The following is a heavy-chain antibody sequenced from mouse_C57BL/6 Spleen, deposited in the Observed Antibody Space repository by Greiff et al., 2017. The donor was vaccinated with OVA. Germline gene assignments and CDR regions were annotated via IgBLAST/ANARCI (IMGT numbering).Heavy chain of an antibody. CDR2: LYPGDGDT. D-gene: IGHD2-10*02. V-gene: IGHV1-80*01. CDR1: GYAFSSYW. J-gene: IGHJ2*01. Sequence: QVQLQQSGAELVKPGASVKISCKASGYAFSSYWMNWVKQRPGKGLEWIGQLYPGDGDTNYNGKFKGKATLTADKSSSTAYMQLSSLTSEDSAVYFCARSRYGNGFDYWGQGTTLTVSS. CDR3: ARSRYGNGFDY.